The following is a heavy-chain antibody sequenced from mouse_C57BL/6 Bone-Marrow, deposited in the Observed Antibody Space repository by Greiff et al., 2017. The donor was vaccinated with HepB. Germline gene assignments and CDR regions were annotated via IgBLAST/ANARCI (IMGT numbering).Heavy chain of an antibody. CDR2: INPNNGGT. CDR3: ARYMTTVVGGGYFDV. V-gene: IGHV1-18*01. D-gene: IGHD1-1*01. J-gene: IGHJ1*03. CDR1: GYTFTDYN. Sequence: VQLKESGPELVKPGASVKIPCKASGYTFTDYNMDWVKQSHGKSLEWIGDINPNNGGTIYNQKFKGKATLTVDKSSSTAYMELRSLTSEDTAVYYCARYMTTVVGGGYFDVWGTGTTVTVSS.